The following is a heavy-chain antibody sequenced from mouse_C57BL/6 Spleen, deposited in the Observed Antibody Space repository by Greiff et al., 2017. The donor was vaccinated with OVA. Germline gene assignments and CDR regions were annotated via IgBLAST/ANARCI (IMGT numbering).Heavy chain of an antibody. V-gene: IGHV1-15*01. CDR2: IDPETGGT. CDR1: GYTFTDYE. CDR3: TRRQLRLPLFDY. J-gene: IGHJ2*01. Sequence: QVQLQQSGAELVRPGASVTLSCKASGYTFTDYEMHWVKQTPVHGLEWIGAIDPETGGTAYNQKFKGKAILTADKSSSTAYMELRSLTSEDSAVYYCTRRQLRLPLFDYWGQGTTLTVSS. D-gene: IGHD3-2*02.